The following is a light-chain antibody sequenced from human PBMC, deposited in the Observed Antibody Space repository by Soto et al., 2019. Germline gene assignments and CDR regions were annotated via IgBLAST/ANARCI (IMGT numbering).Light chain of an antibody. Sequence: QSVLTQPPSVSGAPGQRVTISCTGNSSNIGAGYDVQWYQQLPGSAPKLLISGNDNRPSGVTDRVSGSKSGTSASLAITGLQAEDEADYYCQSYDSSLSGVVFGGGTKLTVL. V-gene: IGLV1-40*01. J-gene: IGLJ2*01. CDR1: SSNIGAGYD. CDR3: QSYDSSLSGVV. CDR2: GND.